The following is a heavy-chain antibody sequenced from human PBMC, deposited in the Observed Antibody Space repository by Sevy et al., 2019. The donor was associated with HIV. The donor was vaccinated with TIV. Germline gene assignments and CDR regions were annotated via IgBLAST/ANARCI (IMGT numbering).Heavy chain of an antibody. J-gene: IGHJ4*02. CDR1: GFTFSGSA. V-gene: IGHV3-73*01. D-gene: IGHD4-4*01. CDR2: IRSKANSYAT. CDR3: TSLLWTTVTTR. Sequence: GGSLRLSCAASGFTFSGSAMHWVRQASGKGLEWVGRIRSKANSYATAYAASVKGRFTISRDDSKITAYLQMNSLKTEDTAVYYCTSLLWTTVTTRWGQGTLVTVSS.